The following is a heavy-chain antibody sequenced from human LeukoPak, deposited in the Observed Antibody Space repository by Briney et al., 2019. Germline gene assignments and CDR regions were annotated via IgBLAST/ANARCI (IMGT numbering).Heavy chain of an antibody. CDR3: ARDGVGYSGSYWIDY. CDR2: IYTSGST. D-gene: IGHD1-26*01. V-gene: IGHV4-4*07. Sequence: SETLSLTCAVYGGSFSSYYWSWIRQPAGKGLEWIGRIYTSGSTNYNPSLKSRVTMSVDTSKNQFSLKLSSVTAADTAVYYCARDGVGYSGSYWIDYWGQGTLVTVSS. J-gene: IGHJ4*02. CDR1: GGSFSSYY.